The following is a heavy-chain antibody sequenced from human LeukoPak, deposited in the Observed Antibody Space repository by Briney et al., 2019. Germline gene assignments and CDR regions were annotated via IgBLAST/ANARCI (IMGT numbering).Heavy chain of an antibody. Sequence: GASVKVSCKASGYTFTGYYMHWVRQAPGQGLEWMGWINPNSGGTNYAQKLQGRVTMTTDTSTSTAYMELRSLRSDDTAVYYCARDPGILDYGGNSVWGSQQLNYWGQGTLVTVSS. D-gene: IGHD4-23*01. J-gene: IGHJ4*02. CDR1: GYTFTGYY. CDR2: INPNSGGT. V-gene: IGHV1-2*02. CDR3: ARDPGILDYGGNSVWGSQQLNY.